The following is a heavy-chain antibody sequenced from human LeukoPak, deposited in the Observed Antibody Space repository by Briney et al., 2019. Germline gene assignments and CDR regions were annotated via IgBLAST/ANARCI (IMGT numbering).Heavy chain of an antibody. V-gene: IGHV3-23*01. CDR3: AKDSRGYTYGLIDY. D-gene: IGHD5-18*01. CDR1: GFTFGNYA. J-gene: IGHJ4*02. Sequence: GGSLRLSCAAPGFTFGNYAMNWVRQAPGKGLEWVSGLSGSGKTTYYADSVKGRFAISTDNSENTLYLQMNSLRADDTALYYCAKDSRGYTYGLIDYWGQGTLVTVSS. CDR2: LSGSGKTT.